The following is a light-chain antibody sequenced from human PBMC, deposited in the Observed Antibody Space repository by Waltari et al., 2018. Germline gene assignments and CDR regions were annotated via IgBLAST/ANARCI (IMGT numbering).Light chain of an antibody. V-gene: IGKV1-39*01. CDR3: QQSYSTPPT. CDR1: QSISSD. J-gene: IGKJ4*01. CDR2: GTS. Sequence: DIQMTQSPSSLSAYVGDRVTITCRASQSISSDLNWYQQKPGKAPKLLISGTSNLQSGVPSGFSGSGSGTDFTHTINSLQPLDSATYYCQQSYSTPPTFGGGTKVEI.